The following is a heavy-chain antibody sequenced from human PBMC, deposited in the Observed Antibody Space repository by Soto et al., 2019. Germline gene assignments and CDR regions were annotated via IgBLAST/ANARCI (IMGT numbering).Heavy chain of an antibody. CDR1: GYTFTGYQ. D-gene: IGHD2-21*01. Sequence: VQSGAEVKKPGASVKVSCKASGYTFTGYQMHWVRQAPGQGLEWMGWFNPNSGGTNSAQKFQGRVTMTGDTSISTAYMELNRLTSDDTAVYFCARGRTIVSPGNWGQGTLVSVSS. V-gene: IGHV1-2*02. CDR3: ARGRTIVSPGN. J-gene: IGHJ4*02. CDR2: FNPNSGGT.